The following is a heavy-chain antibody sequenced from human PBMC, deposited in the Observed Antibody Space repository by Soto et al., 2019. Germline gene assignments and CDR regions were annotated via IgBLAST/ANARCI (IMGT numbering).Heavy chain of an antibody. CDR2: IYAGDSDT. CDR1: GYSFASYW. V-gene: IGHV5-51*01. Sequence: GESLKISCKGSGYSFASYWIGWVRQMPGKGLEWMGIIYAGDSDTKYSPSFRGQVTISADKSISTAYLQWSSLKASDSAMYYCARVLIATPASLDFWGQGTLVTVSS. J-gene: IGHJ4*02. D-gene: IGHD1-26*01. CDR3: ARVLIATPASLDF.